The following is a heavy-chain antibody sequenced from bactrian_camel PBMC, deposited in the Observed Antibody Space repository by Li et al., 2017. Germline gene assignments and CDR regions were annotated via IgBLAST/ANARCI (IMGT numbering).Heavy chain of an antibody. Sequence: VQLVESGGGLVEPGGSLRLSCAASGFTFSNYGMTWVRQNPGMGLEWVGAILPDGGTAFYADSVKGRFTISRNNAKNTLYLQMSSLKHGDTGRYYCVKDEATWGQGTQVTVS. V-gene: IGHV3S40*01. J-gene: IGHJ4*01. CDR1: GFTFSNYG. CDR2: ILPDGGTA. CDR3: VKDEAT.